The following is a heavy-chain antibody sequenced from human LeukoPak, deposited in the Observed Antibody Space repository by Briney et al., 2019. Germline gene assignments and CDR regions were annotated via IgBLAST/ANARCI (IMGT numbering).Heavy chain of an antibody. D-gene: IGHD6-19*01. CDR2: ISSSSSYI. J-gene: IGHJ4*02. V-gene: IGHV3-21*01. CDR3: ARGIAVAGTILGV. CDR1: GFTFSSYS. Sequence: GGSLRLSCAASGFTFSSYSTNWVRQAPGKGLEWVSSISSSSSYIYYADSVKGRFTISRDNAKNSLYLQMNSLRAEDTAVYYCARGIAVAGTILGVWGQGTLVTVSS.